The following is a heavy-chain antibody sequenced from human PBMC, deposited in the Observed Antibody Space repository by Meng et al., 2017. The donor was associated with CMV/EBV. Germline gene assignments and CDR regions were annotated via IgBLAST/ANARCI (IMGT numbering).Heavy chain of an antibody. Sequence: ESLKISCTVSGGSISSRSYYWGWIRQPPGKGLEWIGSIYYSGSTYYNPSLKSRVTISVDTSKNQFSLKLSSVTAADTAVYYCAREGMVGYYYYYGMDVWGQGTTVTVSS. J-gene: IGHJ6*02. CDR1: GGSISSRSYY. D-gene: IGHD1-26*01. V-gene: IGHV4-39*07. CDR3: AREGMVGYYYYYGMDV. CDR2: IYYSGST.